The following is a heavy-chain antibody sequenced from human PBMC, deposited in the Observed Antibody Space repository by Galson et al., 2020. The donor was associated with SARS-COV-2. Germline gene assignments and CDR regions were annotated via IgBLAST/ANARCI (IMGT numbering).Heavy chain of an antibody. CDR2: ISDDGSNK. D-gene: IGHD3-16*02. CDR3: ASSGWVGGLSLFKEDFGY. J-gene: IGHJ4*02. CDR1: GFNFSSYT. V-gene: IGHV3-30-3*01. Sequence: GGSLRLSCAASGFNFSSYTMNWVRQAPGKGLEWVADISDDGSNKYYADSVKGRFTISRDNSKNMLYLQMNSLRAEDTAVYYCASSGWVGGLSLFKEDFGYGGLGTLVSVSS.